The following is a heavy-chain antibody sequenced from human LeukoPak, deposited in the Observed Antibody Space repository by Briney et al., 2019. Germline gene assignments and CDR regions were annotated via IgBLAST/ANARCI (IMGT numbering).Heavy chain of an antibody. CDR1: GGSISSYY. CDR2: MYYSGRT. D-gene: IGHD3-16*01. CDR3: ARDPHGGGLGDGFDI. V-gene: IGHV4-59*12. Sequence: SETLSLTCTVSGGSISSYYWSWIRQPPGKGLEWIGYMYYSGRTNYNPSLKSRVTISVDTSKNQFSLKLSSVTAADTAVYYCARDPHGGGLGDGFDIWGQGTMVTVSS. J-gene: IGHJ3*02.